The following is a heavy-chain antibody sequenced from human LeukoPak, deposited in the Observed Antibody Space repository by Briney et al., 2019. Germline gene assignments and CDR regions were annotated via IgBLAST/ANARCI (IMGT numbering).Heavy chain of an antibody. Sequence: PSETLSLTCTVSGGSISSSSYYWGWIRQPPGKGLEWIGYIYHSGSTYYNPSLKSRVTISVDRSKNQFSLKLSSVTAADTAVYYCASASSTSLPFDYWGQGTLVTVSS. V-gene: IGHV4-39*07. D-gene: IGHD2-2*01. CDR1: GGSISSSSYY. CDR2: IYHSGST. J-gene: IGHJ4*02. CDR3: ASASSTSLPFDY.